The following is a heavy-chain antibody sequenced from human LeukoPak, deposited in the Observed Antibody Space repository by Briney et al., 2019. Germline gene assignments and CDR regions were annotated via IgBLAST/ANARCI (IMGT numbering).Heavy chain of an antibody. CDR1: VYTFTSYA. V-gene: IGHV7-4-1*02. CDR3: ATCPISPELRCLLGHDY. Sequence: SVKVSCKASVYTFTSYAMNWVRQAPRQGLEGMGLINTNTGNPTYAQGFTARVVFSLDSSFSTAYLQISRLKAEDTAVYYCATCPISPELRCLLGHDYWGQGTLVPVSS. D-gene: IGHD4-17*01. CDR2: INTNTGNP. J-gene: IGHJ4*02.